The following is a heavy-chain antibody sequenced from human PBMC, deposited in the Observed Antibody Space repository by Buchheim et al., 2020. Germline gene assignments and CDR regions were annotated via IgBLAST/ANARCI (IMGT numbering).Heavy chain of an antibody. J-gene: IGHJ4*02. Sequence: VQLLQSGGGLVQPGGSLRLSCAASGFSASSLYVGWLRQAPGKGPEWVSLISSGGDTYSSDSVKGRFAISRDDSENTLILQMSSLTPEDTAIYYCVTSVVRAMRGGYWGQGTL. CDR2: ISSGGDT. V-gene: IGHV3-66*02. D-gene: IGHD1-26*01. CDR1: GFSASSLY. CDR3: VTSVVRAMRGGY.